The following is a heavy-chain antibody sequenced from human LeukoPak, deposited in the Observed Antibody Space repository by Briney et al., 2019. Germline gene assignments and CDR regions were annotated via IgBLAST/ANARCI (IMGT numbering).Heavy chain of an antibody. Sequence: PGGSLRLSCAASGFTFSSYGMHWVRQAPGKGLEWVAFIRYDGSNKYYADSVKGRFTISRDNSKNTLYLQMNSLRAEDTAVYYCARTLGVSGFNYYMDVWGKGTTVTVSS. CDR1: GFTFSSYG. D-gene: IGHD3-10*01. J-gene: IGHJ6*03. CDR3: ARTLGVSGFNYYMDV. CDR2: IRYDGSNK. V-gene: IGHV3-30*02.